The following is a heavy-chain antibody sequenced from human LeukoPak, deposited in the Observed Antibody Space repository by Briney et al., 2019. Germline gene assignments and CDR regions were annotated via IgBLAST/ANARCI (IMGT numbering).Heavy chain of an antibody. CDR3: AKVITLDDYFDY. CDR2: ISWNSGSI. J-gene: IGHJ4*02. CDR1: GFTFDDYA. V-gene: IGHV3-9*01. Sequence: GGSLRLSCAASGFTFDDYATHWVRQAPGKGLEWVSGISWNSGSIGYADSVKGRFTISRDNAKNSLYLQMNSLRAEDTALYYCAKVITLDDYFDYWGQGTLVTVSS. D-gene: IGHD5-12*01.